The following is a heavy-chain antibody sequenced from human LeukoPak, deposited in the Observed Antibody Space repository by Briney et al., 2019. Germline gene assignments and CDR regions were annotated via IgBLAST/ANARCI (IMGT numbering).Heavy chain of an antibody. V-gene: IGHV4-59*01. J-gene: IGHJ4*02. CDR2: IYYSGST. CDR1: GGSIGSYY. CDR3: AREGVAAAGKLDY. D-gene: IGHD6-13*01. Sequence: SETLSLTCTVSGGSIGSYYWSWIRQPPGEGLEWIGYIYYSGSTNYNPSLKSRVTISLDTSKNQFSMNLISVTAADTAVYYRAREGVAAAGKLDYWGQGTLVTVSS.